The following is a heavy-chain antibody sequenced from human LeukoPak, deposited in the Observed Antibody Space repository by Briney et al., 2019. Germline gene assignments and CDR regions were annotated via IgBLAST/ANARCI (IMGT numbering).Heavy chain of an antibody. J-gene: IGHJ4*02. V-gene: IGHV1-69*05. CDR1: GYTFTSYD. Sequence: SVKVSCKASGYTFTSYDINWVRQAPGQGLEWMGGIIPIFGTANYAQKFQGRVTITTDESTSTAYMKLSSLRSEDTAVYYCARLYCSGGSCYDYWGQGTLVTVSS. D-gene: IGHD2-15*01. CDR2: IIPIFGTA. CDR3: ARLYCSGGSCYDY.